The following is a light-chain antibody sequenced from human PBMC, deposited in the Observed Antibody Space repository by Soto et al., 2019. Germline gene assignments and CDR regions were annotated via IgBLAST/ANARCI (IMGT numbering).Light chain of an antibody. V-gene: IGKV3-11*01. J-gene: IGKJ2*01. CDR3: HHRSNWPPMYT. Sequence: EIVLTQSPATLSLSQGERATLSCRASQSVGTYLAWYQHKPGQPPRLLIYHASTRATGVPARFIAGGSGTDFTLTISSLEPEDFAVYYCHHRSNWPPMYTFGQGTKLEIK. CDR1: QSVGTY. CDR2: HAS.